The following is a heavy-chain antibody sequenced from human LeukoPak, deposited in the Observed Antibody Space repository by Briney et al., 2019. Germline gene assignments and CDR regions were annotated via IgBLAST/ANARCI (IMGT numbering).Heavy chain of an antibody. V-gene: IGHV4-30-4*01. CDR2: IYYSGST. CDR3: ARDHGDYGGNYYFDY. Sequence: SETLSLTCTVSGGSISSGDYYWSWIRQPPGKGLEWIGYIYYSGSTYYNPSLKSRVTISVDTSKSQFSLKLSSVTAADTAVYYCARDHGDYGGNYYFDYWGQGTLVTVFS. D-gene: IGHD4-23*01. CDR1: GGSISSGDYY. J-gene: IGHJ4*02.